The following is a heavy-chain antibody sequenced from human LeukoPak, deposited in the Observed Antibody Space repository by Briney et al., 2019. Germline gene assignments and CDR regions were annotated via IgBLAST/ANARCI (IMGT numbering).Heavy chain of an antibody. V-gene: IGHV4-34*09. J-gene: IGHJ2*01. CDR2: IYYSGST. D-gene: IGHD2/OR15-2a*01. CDR1: GGSFSGYY. Sequence: PSETLSLTCAVYGGSFSGYYWSWIRQPPGKGLEWIGYIYYSGSTYYNPSLKSRVTISVDTSKNQFSLKLSSVTAADTAVYYCARRLSANWYFDLWGRGTLVTVSS. CDR3: ARRLSANWYFDL.